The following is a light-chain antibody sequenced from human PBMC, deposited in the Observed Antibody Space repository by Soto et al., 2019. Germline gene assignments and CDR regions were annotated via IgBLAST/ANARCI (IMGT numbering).Light chain of an antibody. Sequence: QSALTQPASVSGSPGQSSALSRSGTRSDVGANNYVSSYQQHPGTAHKLMISEVTNRPSAVSDRFSGSKSGNTASLTISGLQAEDEADYYCSSFTSRFTFVFGTGTKLTVL. CDR2: EVT. CDR1: RSDVGANNY. CDR3: SSFTSRFTFV. J-gene: IGLJ1*01. V-gene: IGLV2-14*01.